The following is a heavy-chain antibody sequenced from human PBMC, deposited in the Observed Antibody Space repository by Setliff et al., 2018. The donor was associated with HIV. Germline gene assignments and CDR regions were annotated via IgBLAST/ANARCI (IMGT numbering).Heavy chain of an antibody. D-gene: IGHD2-15*01. CDR1: GYMFNIYY. J-gene: IGHJ6*03. CDR3: ARDHVVCSGGTCRSDDPYYYYYMNV. V-gene: IGHV1-2*02. Sequence: ASVKVSCKTSGYMFNIYYMHWVRQVPGQGLEWMGWSNPNTGGTKYAQKFQGRVTMTMDTSTTTAYMELRGLKSDDTAVYYCARDHVVCSGGTCRSDDPYYYYYMNVWGQGTTVTVSS. CDR2: SNPNTGGT.